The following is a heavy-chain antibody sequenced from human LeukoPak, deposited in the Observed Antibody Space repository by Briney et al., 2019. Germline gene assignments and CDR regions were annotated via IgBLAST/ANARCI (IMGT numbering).Heavy chain of an antibody. Sequence: SETLSLTCAVYGGSFSGYYWSWIRQSPGKGLEWIGEINHSGSTNYNPSLKSRVTISVYTSKNQFSLKLSSVTAADTAVYYCARDRYCGSTSCYIPFYYGMDVWGQGTTVTVSS. CDR2: INHSGST. D-gene: IGHD2-2*02. CDR1: GGSFSGYY. V-gene: IGHV4-34*01. J-gene: IGHJ6*02. CDR3: ARDRYCGSTSCYIPFYYGMDV.